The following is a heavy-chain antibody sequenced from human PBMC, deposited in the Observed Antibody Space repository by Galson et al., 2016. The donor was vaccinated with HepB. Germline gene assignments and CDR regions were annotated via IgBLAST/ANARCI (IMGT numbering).Heavy chain of an antibody. D-gene: IGHD3/OR15-3a*01. J-gene: IGHJ5*02. V-gene: IGHV5-51*01. CDR1: GYTFTSYW. CDR3: ARHVKDWYQAREPNCLDP. Sequence: QSGAEVKKPGESLKISCRVSGYTFTSYWIGWVRQTPGRGLEWMGIIYPADSDTRYSPSFKGQVTISVDKSLNTAYLQWSSLKASDTAMYYCARHVKDWYQAREPNCLDPWGQGALVTVSS. CDR2: IYPADSDT.